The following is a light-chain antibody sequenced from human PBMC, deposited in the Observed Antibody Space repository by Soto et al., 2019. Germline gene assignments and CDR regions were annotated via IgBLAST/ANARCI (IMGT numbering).Light chain of an antibody. J-gene: IGKJ2*01. CDR3: QQYNNWPSYT. CDR1: QSVSSN. V-gene: IGKV3D-15*01. CDR2: GAS. Sequence: EIVMTQSPATLSVSPGERATLSCRASQSVSSNLAWYQQKPGQAPRLLIYGASIRATGIPARFSGSGSGTEFTITISSLQSEDFAVYYCQQYNNWPSYTFGQGTKLEIK.